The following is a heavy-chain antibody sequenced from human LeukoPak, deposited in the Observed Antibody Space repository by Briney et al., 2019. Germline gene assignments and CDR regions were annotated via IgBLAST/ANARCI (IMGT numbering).Heavy chain of an antibody. J-gene: IGHJ4*02. V-gene: IGHV3-30*04. Sequence: TGKSLRLSCAASRFTFSSYAMHWVRQAPGKGLEWVAIISYDADSVKGRFTISRDNSKNTLYLQMNSLRAEDTAVYYCAKAQLRGIVVVTSFDYWGQGTLVTVSS. CDR1: RFTFSSYA. D-gene: IGHD3-22*01. CDR2: ISY. CDR3: AKAQLRGIVVVTSFDY.